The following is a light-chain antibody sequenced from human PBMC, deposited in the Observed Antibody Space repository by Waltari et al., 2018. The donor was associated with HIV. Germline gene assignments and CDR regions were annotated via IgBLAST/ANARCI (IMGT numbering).Light chain of an antibody. Sequence: QSVLTQPPSASGTPGQRVTISCSGSSSNIGSNTVNWYQQLPGTAPKLLIYNNTQRPSGVPDRFSGSKSGTSASLAIRGLQSEDEADYYCAAWDDSLNGVIFGGGTKLTVL. CDR2: NNT. CDR3: AAWDDSLNGVI. V-gene: IGLV1-44*01. J-gene: IGLJ2*01. CDR1: SSNIGSNT.